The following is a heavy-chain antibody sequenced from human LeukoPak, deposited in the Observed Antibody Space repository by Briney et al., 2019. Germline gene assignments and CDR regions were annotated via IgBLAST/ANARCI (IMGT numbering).Heavy chain of an antibody. CDR3: ARDPIGGEFDY. CDR1: GGSISSYY. V-gene: IGHV4-59*01. Sequence: SETLSLTCTVSGGSISSYYWSWIRQPPGKGLEWIGYIYYSGSTNYNPSLKSRVTISVDTSKNQFSLKLSSVTAADTAVYYCARDPIGGEFDYWGQGTLVTVSS. J-gene: IGHJ4*02. D-gene: IGHD3-16*01. CDR2: IYYSGST.